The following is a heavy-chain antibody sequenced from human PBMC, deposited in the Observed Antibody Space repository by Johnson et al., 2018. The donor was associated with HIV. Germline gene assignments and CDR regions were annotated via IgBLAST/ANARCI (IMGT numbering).Heavy chain of an antibody. CDR2: IRWTSGRI. D-gene: IGHD5-24*01. V-gene: IGHV3-9*01. CDR1: GFTFDDYA. CDR3: AKTERRWLQFDAFDI. Sequence: VQLVESGGGLVQPGRSLRLSCAASGFTFDDYAMHWVRQAPGKGLEWVSGIRWTSGRIGYADSVKGRFTITRDNGKNSLHLQMNSLGAEDTALYYCAKTERRWLQFDAFDIWGQGTMVTVSS. J-gene: IGHJ3*02.